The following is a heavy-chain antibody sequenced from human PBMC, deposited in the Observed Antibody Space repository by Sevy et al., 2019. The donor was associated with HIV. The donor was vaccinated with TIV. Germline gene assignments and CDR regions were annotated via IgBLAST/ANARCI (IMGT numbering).Heavy chain of an antibody. CDR3: AKVLSFSPRSIPVAVLDY. V-gene: IGHV3-23*01. CDR2: IGGDGDIT. Sequence: GGSLRLSCAASGFTFSNYGMNWVRQAPGVGLEWVATIGGDGDITHYADSVKGRFTISRDNFKNTLHLQLNNLRGDDTAIYFCAKVLSFSPRSIPVAVLDYWGRGTLVTVSS. J-gene: IGHJ4*02. CDR1: GFTFSNYG. D-gene: IGHD2-2*01.